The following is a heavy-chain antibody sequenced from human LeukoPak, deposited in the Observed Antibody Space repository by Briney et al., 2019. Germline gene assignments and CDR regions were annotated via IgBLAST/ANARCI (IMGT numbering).Heavy chain of an antibody. CDR3: ARVKVRGVINYYFDY. CDR2: IYYSGST. D-gene: IGHD3-10*01. CDR1: GGSISSYY. V-gene: IGHV4-59*01. J-gene: IGHJ4*02. Sequence: PSETLSLTCTVSGGSISSYYWSWIRQPPGKGLEWIGYIYYSGSTNYNPSLKSRVTISVDTSKNQFSLKLSSVTAADTAVYYCARVKVRGVINYYFDYWGQGTLVTVSS.